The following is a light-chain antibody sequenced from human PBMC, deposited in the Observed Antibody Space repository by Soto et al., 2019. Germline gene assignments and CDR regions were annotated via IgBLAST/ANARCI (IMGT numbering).Light chain of an antibody. J-gene: IGKJ1*01. Sequence: DVVMTQSPLSLPVTLGQPASISCRSSQSLIHSDGDTYLNWFQQRPGPSPRRIIYKVSDRDSGVPDRFSGSGSGTDFTLKISRVEAEDVGVYYCMQGTHWPWTFGQGTEVEIK. V-gene: IGKV2-30*02. CDR2: KVS. CDR1: QSLIHSDGDTY. CDR3: MQGTHWPWT.